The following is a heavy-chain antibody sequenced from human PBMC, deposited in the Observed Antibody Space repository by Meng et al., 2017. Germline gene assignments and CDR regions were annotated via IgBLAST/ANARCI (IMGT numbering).Heavy chain of an antibody. CDR3: ARANTYSGYDYGY. CDR1: GYTFTGYY. CDR2: MNPNSGNT. V-gene: IGHV1-8*02. J-gene: IGHJ4*02. D-gene: IGHD5-12*01. Sequence: QVQLVQSGAEVKKPGASVKVSGKASGYTFTGYYMHWVRQAPGQGLEWMGWMNPNSGNTDYAQKFQGRVTMTRNTSINTAYMELSSLRSDDTAVYFCARANTYSGYDYGYWGQGTLVTVSS.